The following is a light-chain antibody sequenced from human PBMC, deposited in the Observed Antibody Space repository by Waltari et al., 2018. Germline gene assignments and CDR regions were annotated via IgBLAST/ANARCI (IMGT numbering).Light chain of an antibody. J-gene: IGKJ2*03. CDR3: QYYFLYSRG. Sequence: DIQMTQSPSTLSASVGARVTITCRASAGIDDWMAWYQHAPGKAPKLLIYRASTLQSGVPSRFSGSGSGTEFTLTISSLQADDFGTYYCQYYFLYSRGFGQGTKLEIK. CDR2: RAS. CDR1: AGIDDW. V-gene: IGKV1-5*03.